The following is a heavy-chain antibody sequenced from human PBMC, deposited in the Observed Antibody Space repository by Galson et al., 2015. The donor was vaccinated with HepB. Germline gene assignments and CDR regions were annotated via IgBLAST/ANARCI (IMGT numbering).Heavy chain of an antibody. CDR3: TREGADYSIYPNWFDP. CDR1: GGSISSGDYY. V-gene: IGHV4-30-4*01. J-gene: IGHJ5*01. Sequence: TLSLTCTVSGGSISSGDYYWTWIRQPPGQGLEWIGYIYYSGSTYYNPSLKNRLTISLDTSKNQFSLELSSVTAADTAVYYCTREGADYSIYPNWFDPWGQGTLVTVSS. CDR2: IYYSGST. D-gene: IGHD4-11*01.